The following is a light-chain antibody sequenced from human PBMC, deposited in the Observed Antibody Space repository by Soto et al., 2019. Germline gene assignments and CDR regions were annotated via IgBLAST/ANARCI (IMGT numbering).Light chain of an antibody. CDR3: QRLSCYPLT. CDR1: QALSNY. Sequence: DIQLPQTPYVLSASVGEPDPITCRASQALSNYLAWYQQKPGKAPDLLIYSASTLQSGVPSRFSGSGSETEFSLTIRALQAEDFATYYCQRLSCYPLTFGGGTKVDIK. V-gene: IGKV1-9*01. CDR2: SAS. J-gene: IGKJ4*01.